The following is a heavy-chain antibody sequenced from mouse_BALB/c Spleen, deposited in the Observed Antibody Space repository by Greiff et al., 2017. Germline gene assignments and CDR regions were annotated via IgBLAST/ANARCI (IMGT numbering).Heavy chain of an antibody. Sequence: EVQGVESGGGLVQPGGSRKLSCAASGFTFSSFGMHWVRQAPEKGLEWVAYISSGSSTIYYADTVKGRFTISRDNPKNTLFLQMTSLRSEDTAMYYCAGRYGNYYAMDYWGQGTSVTVSS. CDR3: AGRYGNYYAMDY. V-gene: IGHV5-17*02. CDR2: ISSGSSTI. J-gene: IGHJ4*01. CDR1: GFTFSSFG. D-gene: IGHD2-10*02.